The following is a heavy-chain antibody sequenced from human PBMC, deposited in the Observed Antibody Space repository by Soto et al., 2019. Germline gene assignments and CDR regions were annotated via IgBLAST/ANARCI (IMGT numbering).Heavy chain of an antibody. D-gene: IGHD3-3*01. V-gene: IGHV1-8*01. J-gene: IGHJ6*02. CDR3: ARAYYDFWSGYYRQPYYYYGMDV. CDR2: MNPNSGNT. Sequence: ASVKVSCKASGYTFTSYDINWVRQATGQGLEWMGWMNPNSGNTGYAQKFQGRVTMTRNTSISTAYMELSSLRSEDTAVYYCARAYYDFWSGYYRQPYYYYGMDVWGQGTTVTVSS. CDR1: GYTFTSYD.